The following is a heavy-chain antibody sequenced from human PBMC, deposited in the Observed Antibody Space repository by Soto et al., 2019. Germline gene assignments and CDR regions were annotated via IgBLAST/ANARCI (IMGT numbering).Heavy chain of an antibody. CDR2: IWYDGSQQ. D-gene: IGHD2-8*02. Sequence: QEQPVESGGGVVQPGMSLRLSCEGSGFTFRRHGMHWARQSPGKGLEWLAVIWYDGSQQYYPESVKGRFTISRDNSKNMLYLQLNTLTVEDTAVYYCARWSNHKVVDPWGQGTMVTVS. V-gene: IGHV3-33*03. CDR1: GFTFRRHG. CDR3: ARWSNHKVVDP. J-gene: IGHJ5*02.